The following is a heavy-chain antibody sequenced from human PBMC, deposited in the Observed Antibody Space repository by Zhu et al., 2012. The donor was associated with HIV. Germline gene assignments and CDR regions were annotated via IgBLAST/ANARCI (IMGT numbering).Heavy chain of an antibody. CDR2: IHYTGSI. J-gene: IGHJ5*02. Sequence: QVQLQESGPGLAKTSETLSLNCAVSGGSISDNNYYWGWIRQPPGKGLEWIGSIHYTGSIYYNPSLKSRVTISVDTSKNHLSLKLRSVTAADTAVYYCARPRAAAGTRWFDPWGQGIQVTVSS. CDR1: GGSISDNNYY. CDR3: ARPRAAAGTRWFDP. D-gene: IGHD6-13*01. V-gene: IGHV4-39*02.